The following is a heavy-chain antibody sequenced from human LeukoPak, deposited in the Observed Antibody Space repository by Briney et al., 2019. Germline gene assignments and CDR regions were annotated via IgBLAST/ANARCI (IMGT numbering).Heavy chain of an antibody. V-gene: IGHV1-18*01. CDR3: VREGELNTVTPIFDS. CDR2: ISRYSGNT. D-gene: IGHD4-17*01. Sequence: ASVTASCKTSGYTFTNYILSWVRQAPGQGLEGMGWISRYSGNTNYAQKFQGRVTMTTDTSTNTAYMQLRSLRSDDTAVYYCVREGELNTVTPIFDSWGQGTLVTVSS. J-gene: IGHJ4*02. CDR1: GYTFTNYI.